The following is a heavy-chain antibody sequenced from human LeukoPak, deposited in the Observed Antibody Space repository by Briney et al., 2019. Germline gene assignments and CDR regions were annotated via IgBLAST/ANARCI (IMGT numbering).Heavy chain of an antibody. CDR2: ISGSGGGT. D-gene: IGHD6-19*01. J-gene: IGHJ4*02. CDR1: GFTFSSYA. Sequence: GGSLRLSSAASGFTFSSYAMSWVRQAPGKGLEWVSAISGSGGGTYYADSVKGRFTISRDNSKNTLYLQMNSLRAEDTAVYYCAKGRTFIAVAAYDWGQGTLVTVSS. V-gene: IGHV3-23*01. CDR3: AKGRTFIAVAAYD.